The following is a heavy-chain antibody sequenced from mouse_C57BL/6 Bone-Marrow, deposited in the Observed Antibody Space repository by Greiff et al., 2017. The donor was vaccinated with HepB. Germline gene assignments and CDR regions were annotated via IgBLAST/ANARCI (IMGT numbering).Heavy chain of an antibody. V-gene: IGHV1-55*01. J-gene: IGHJ2*01. CDR3: AKDLIYYGSSYVDY. D-gene: IGHD1-1*01. CDR2: IYPGSGST. CDR1: GYTFTSYW. Sequence: VQLQQPGAELVKPGASVKMSCKASGYTFTSYWITWVKQRPGQGLEWIGDIYPGSGSTNYNEKFKSKATLTVDTSSSTAYMQLSSLTSEDSAVYYCAKDLIYYGSSYVDYWGQGTTLTVSS.